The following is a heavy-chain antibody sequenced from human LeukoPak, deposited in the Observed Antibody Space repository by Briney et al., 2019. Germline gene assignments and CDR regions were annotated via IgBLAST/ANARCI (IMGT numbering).Heavy chain of an antibody. CDR3: AREHCSSTSCYFKYYYYYGMDV. J-gene: IGHJ6*02. Sequence: GGSLRLSCAASGFTFSSYWMHWVRQAPGKGLEWVAVISNDGSNKNYADSVKGRFTISRDNAKNSLYLQMNSLRAEDTAVYYCAREHCSSTSCYFKYYYYYGMDVWGQGTTVTVSS. CDR1: GFTFSSYW. CDR2: ISNDGSNK. D-gene: IGHD2-2*01. V-gene: IGHV3-30-3*01.